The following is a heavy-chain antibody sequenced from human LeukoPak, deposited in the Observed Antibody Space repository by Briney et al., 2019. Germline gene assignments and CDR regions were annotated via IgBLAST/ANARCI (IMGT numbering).Heavy chain of an antibody. CDR2: ISGSGGNT. J-gene: IGHJ6*02. V-gene: IGHV3-23*01. CDR1: GLSVSSNY. D-gene: IGHD3-22*01. CDR3: ASQKANFYDSSGDV. Sequence: PGGSLRLSCAASGLSVSSNYMTWVRQAPGKGLEWVSAISGSGGNTYYAGSVKGRFTIFRDNSKNMLYLQMNSLRAEDTALYYCASQKANFYDSSGDVWGQGTTVTVSS.